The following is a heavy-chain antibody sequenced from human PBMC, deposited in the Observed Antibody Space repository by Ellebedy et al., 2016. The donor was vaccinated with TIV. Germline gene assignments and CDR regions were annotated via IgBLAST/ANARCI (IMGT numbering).Heavy chain of an antibody. Sequence: ASVKVSCKASGGTFSSYAISWVRQAPGQGLEWMGGIIPIFGTANYAQKFQGRVTITADESTSTAYMELSSLRSEDAAVYYCLWSSGSYYFDYWGQGTLVTVSS. J-gene: IGHJ4*02. CDR3: LWSSGSYYFDY. D-gene: IGHD3-10*01. V-gene: IGHV1-69*13. CDR2: IIPIFGTA. CDR1: GGTFSSYA.